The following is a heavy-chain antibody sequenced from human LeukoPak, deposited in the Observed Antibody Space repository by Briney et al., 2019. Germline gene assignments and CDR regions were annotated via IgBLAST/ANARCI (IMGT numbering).Heavy chain of an antibody. V-gene: IGHV3-23*01. CDR3: AKGGYDYVEVAYFDF. CDR2: IIASSGST. D-gene: IGHD5-12*01. J-gene: IGHJ4*02. Sequence: GSLRLSCAASGFSFNSYAMTWVRQAPGKGLEWVSIIIASSGSTFYADSVKGRFTISRDNSKNTLYLQMNSLRVEDTAVYYCAKGGYDYVEVAYFDFWGQGTLVTVSS. CDR1: GFSFNSYA.